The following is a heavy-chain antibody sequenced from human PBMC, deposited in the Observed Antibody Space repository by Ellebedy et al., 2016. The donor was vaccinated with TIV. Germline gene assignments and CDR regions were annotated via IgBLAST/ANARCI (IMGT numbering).Heavy chain of an antibody. V-gene: IGHV5-51*01. Sequence: GESLKISCEGSGYRFTTYWLAWVRQMPGKGLDYMGIIYPGDSYTRYSPSFQGLVTISADKSTNTAYLQWSSLKASDTAIYYCARRVSTMVYFDSWGQGTLVTVSS. CDR2: IYPGDSYT. D-gene: IGHD2-8*01. CDR1: GYRFTTYW. CDR3: ARRVSTMVYFDS. J-gene: IGHJ4*02.